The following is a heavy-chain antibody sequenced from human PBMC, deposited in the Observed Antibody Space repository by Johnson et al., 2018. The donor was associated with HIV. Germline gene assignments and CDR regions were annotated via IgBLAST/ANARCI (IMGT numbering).Heavy chain of an antibody. CDR1: GFTFSSYD. Sequence: VQLVESGGGLVQPGGSLRLSCETSGFTFSSYDMHWVRQATGKGLEWVSAIGTAGDTYYPGSVKGRFTISRENAKNSLYLQMNSQRAEDTAVYYCAKGLKLGSGDDAFDIWGQGTMVTVSS. CDR3: AKGLKLGSGDDAFDI. V-gene: IGHV3-13*01. CDR2: IGTAGDT. D-gene: IGHD7-27*01. J-gene: IGHJ3*02.